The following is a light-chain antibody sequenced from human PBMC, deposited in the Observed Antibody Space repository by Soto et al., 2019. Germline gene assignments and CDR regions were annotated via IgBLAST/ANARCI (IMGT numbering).Light chain of an antibody. J-gene: IGKJ1*01. Sequence: IVLTQSPRTLSLSTGERASLSCRASHSVSSIYLAWYQQKPGQAPRRLIYGASSRATGIPDRFGGSGSWTEFTLTIIRLEAEDVAAYYCQQYGSSSPFTFGQGTKVDI. CDR1: HSVSSIY. CDR3: QQYGSSSPFT. CDR2: GAS. V-gene: IGKV3-20*01.